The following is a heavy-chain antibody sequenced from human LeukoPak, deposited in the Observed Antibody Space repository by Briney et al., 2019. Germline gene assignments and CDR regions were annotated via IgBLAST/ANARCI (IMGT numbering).Heavy chain of an antibody. Sequence: ASVKISCKASGGTFSSYAISWVRQAPGQGLEWMGRIIPIFGTANYAQKFQGRVTITTDESTSTAYMELSSLRSEDTAVYYCARAEYYYDSSGYYFGYWGQGTLVTVSS. J-gene: IGHJ4*02. D-gene: IGHD3-22*01. CDR2: IIPIFGTA. V-gene: IGHV1-69*05. CDR3: ARAEYYYDSSGYYFGY. CDR1: GGTFSSYA.